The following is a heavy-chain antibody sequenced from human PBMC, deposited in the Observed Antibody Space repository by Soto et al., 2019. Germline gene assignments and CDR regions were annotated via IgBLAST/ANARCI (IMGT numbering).Heavy chain of an antibody. Sequence: PSETLSLTCAVSGYSISSGYYWGWIRQPPGKGLEWIGSIYHSGSTYYNPSLKSRVTISVDTSKNQFSLKLSSVTAADTAVYYCAGEVVTMRSVSNWSQGTLVTVSS. CDR2: IYHSGST. CDR3: AGEVVTMRSVSN. V-gene: IGHV4-38-2*01. CDR1: GYSISSGYY. D-gene: IGHD3-22*01. J-gene: IGHJ4*02.